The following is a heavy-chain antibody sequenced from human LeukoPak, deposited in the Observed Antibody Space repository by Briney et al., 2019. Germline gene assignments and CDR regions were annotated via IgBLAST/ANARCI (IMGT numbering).Heavy chain of an antibody. V-gene: IGHV1-69*13. CDR2: IIAIFGTA. D-gene: IGHD1-1*01. CDR3: ARDRHAGFNRYTFDY. Sequence: ASVKVSCKASGGTFSSYAISWVRQAPGQGLEWMGGIIAIFGTANYAQKFQGRVTSTADESTSTAYMELSSLRSEDTAVYYCARDRHAGFNRYTFDYWGQGTLVTVSS. J-gene: IGHJ4*02. CDR1: GGTFSSYA.